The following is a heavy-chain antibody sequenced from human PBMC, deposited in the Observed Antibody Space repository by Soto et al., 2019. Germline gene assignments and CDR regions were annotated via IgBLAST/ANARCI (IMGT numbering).Heavy chain of an antibody. CDR2: IDPSDSYT. D-gene: IGHD6-13*01. V-gene: IGHV5-10-1*01. CDR3: ARHSASLTYYYGMDV. J-gene: IGHJ6*02. Sequence: YWISWVRQMPGKGLEWMGRIDPSDSYTNYSPSFQGHVTISADKSISTAYLQWSSLKASDTAMYYCARHSASLTYYYGMDVWGQGTTVTVSS. CDR1: YW.